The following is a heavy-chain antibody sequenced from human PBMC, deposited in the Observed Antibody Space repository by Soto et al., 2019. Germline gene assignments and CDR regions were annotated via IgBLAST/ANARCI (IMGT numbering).Heavy chain of an antibody. D-gene: IGHD3-16*01. CDR1: GASVTTYY. J-gene: IGHJ5*02. Sequence: QVQLQESGPGLVKPSETLSLNCTVSGASVTTYYWSWIRQSPGKGLVWIGHIYYSGSTKYNPSLKSRVTISVDTSKNQLSLPLRSVTAADTAVYYCARGPIMTTFGGVPDALNWFDPWGQGILVIVSS. CDR2: IYYSGST. CDR3: ARGPIMTTFGGVPDALNWFDP. V-gene: IGHV4-59*02.